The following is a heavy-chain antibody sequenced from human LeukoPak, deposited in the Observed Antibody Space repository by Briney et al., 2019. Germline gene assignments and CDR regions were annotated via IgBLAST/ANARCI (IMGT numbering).Heavy chain of an antibody. CDR3: ARDSRDTAMVYDY. D-gene: IGHD5-18*01. V-gene: IGHV1-69*04. CDR2: IIPILGIA. J-gene: IGHJ4*02. CDR1: GGTFSSYA. Sequence: EASVKVSCKASGGTFSSYAISWVRQAPGQGLEWMGRIIPILGIANYAQKFQGRVTITADKSTSTAYMELSSLRSEDTAVYYCARDSRDTAMVYDYWGQGALVTVSS.